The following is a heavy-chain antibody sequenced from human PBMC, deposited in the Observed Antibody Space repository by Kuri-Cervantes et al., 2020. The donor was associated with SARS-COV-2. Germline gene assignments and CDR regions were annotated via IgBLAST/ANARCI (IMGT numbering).Heavy chain of an antibody. J-gene: IGHJ4*02. V-gene: IGHV3-66*02. D-gene: IGHD3-3*01. Sequence: GESLKISCAASGFAVSSNYMNWVRQAPGKGLEWVSVIYVKGRFTISRDNSKNTLYLQMNSLRAEDTAVYYCARGFLGYDFWSGYDYWGQGTLVTVSS. CDR2: IY. CDR1: GFAVSSNY. CDR3: ARGFLGYDFWSGYDY.